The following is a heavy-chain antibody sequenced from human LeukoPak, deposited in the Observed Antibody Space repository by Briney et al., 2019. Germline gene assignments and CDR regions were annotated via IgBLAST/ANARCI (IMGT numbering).Heavy chain of an antibody. CDR1: GGSISSSSYY. Sequence: SETLSLTCTASGGSISSSSYYWGWIRQPPGKGLEWIGSIYYSGSTYYNPSLKSRVTISVDTSKNQFSLKLSSVTAADTAVYYCASEIGHDAFDIWGQGTMVTVSS. D-gene: IGHD2/OR15-2a*01. CDR2: IYYSGST. CDR3: ASEIGHDAFDI. J-gene: IGHJ3*02. V-gene: IGHV4-39*01.